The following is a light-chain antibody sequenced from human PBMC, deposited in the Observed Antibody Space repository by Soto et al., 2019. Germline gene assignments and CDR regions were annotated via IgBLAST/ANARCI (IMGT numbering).Light chain of an antibody. V-gene: IGKV3-20*01. CDR2: GAS. J-gene: IGKJ1*01. CDR1: ETVRSNY. Sequence: IVLTQSPGTLSLSPGERAALSCRASETVRSNYLAWYQQKPGQAPRLLIYGASNRATGIPDRFSGSGSGTDFTLAISRLEPEDFAVYYCQQLGTFGQGTKVEIK. CDR3: QQLGT.